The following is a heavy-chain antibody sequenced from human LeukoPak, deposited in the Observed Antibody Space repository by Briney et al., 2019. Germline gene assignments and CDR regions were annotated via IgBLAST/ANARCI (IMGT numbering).Heavy chain of an antibody. CDR3: ARGDDSSGYYWRTFDY. D-gene: IGHD3-22*01. CDR2: IYYSGST. V-gene: IGHV4-31*03. Sequence: PSQTLSLTCTVSAGSISSGGYYWRWIRQHPGKGLEWIGYIYYSGSTYYNPSLKSRVTISVDTSKNQFSLKLSSVTAADTAVYYCARGDDSSGYYWRTFDYWGQGTLVTVSS. CDR1: AGSISSGGYY. J-gene: IGHJ4*02.